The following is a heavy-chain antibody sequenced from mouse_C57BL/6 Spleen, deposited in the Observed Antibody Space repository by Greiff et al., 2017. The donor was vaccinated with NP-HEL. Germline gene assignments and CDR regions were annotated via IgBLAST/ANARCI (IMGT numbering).Heavy chain of an antibody. CDR3: ARWDYYGSSHWYFDV. D-gene: IGHD1-1*01. CDR1: GYTFTDYY. CDR2: IYPGSGNT. Sequence: VKLKESGAELVRPGASVKLSCKASGYTFTDYYINWVKQRPGQGLEWIARIYPGSGNTYYNEKFKGKATLTAEKSSSTAYMQLSSLTSEDSAVYFCARWDYYGSSHWYFDVWGTGTTVTVSS. V-gene: IGHV1-76*01. J-gene: IGHJ1*03.